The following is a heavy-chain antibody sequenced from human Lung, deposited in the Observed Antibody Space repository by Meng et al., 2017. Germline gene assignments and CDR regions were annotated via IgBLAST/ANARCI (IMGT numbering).Heavy chain of an antibody. Sequence: QGTLMQAGGEVKKPGASVKGTCKASGYTFTTYGISWVRQAPGQGLEWMGWISPYNGYTSSIQKFQGRVTMTTDTSTSTAYMELMSLGSDDTAVYYCAILSHCTGGTCYPYDYWGQGTLVTVSS. CDR2: ISPYNGYT. V-gene: IGHV1-18*01. CDR1: GYTFTTYG. D-gene: IGHD2-15*01. J-gene: IGHJ4*02. CDR3: AILSHCTGGTCYPYDY.